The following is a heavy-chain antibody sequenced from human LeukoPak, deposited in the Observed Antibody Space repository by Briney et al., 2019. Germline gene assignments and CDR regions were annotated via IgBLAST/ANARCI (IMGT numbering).Heavy chain of an antibody. D-gene: IGHD2-21*01. CDR2: INHSGST. CDR3: ASTYCGGDCPVDY. V-gene: IGHV4-34*01. J-gene: IGHJ4*02. Sequence: SETLSLTCAVYGGSFSGYYWSWMRQPPGKGLEWIGEINHSGSTNYNPSLKSRVTISVDTSKNQFSLKLSSVTAADTAVYYCASTYCGGDCPVDYWGQGTLVTVSS. CDR1: GGSFSGYY.